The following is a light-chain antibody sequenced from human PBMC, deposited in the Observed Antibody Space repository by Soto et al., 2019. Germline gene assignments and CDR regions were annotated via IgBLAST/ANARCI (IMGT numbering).Light chain of an antibody. CDR1: SSDVGGYNY. J-gene: IGLJ2*01. Sequence: QSALTQPRSVSGSPGQSVTISCTGTSSDVGGYNYVSWYQQYAGKAPKVMIYDVNKRPSGVPDRFSGSKSGNTASLTISGLQAEDEADYYCCSYAGTYIFVFGGGTKLTVL. CDR2: DVN. V-gene: IGLV2-11*01. CDR3: CSYAGTYIFV.